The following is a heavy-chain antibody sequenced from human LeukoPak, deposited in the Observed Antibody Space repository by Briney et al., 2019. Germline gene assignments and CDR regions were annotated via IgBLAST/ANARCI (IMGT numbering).Heavy chain of an antibody. CDR1: GGTIRSYY. CDR3: ARYGSGTYSFDY. J-gene: IGHJ4*02. D-gene: IGHD3-10*01. V-gene: IGHV4-59*01. Sequence: PPETLSLTCTVSGGTIRSYYWSWIRQPPGKGLEWIGYIYYSGSTNSNPSLKSRVTISLDTSKNQFSLKLTSVTAGDTAVYYCARYGSGTYSFDYWGQGTLVVVSS. CDR2: IYYSGST.